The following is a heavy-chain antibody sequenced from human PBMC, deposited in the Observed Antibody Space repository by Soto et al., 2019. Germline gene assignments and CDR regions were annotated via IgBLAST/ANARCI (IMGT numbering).Heavy chain of an antibody. V-gene: IGHV3-33*01. J-gene: IGHJ3*02. Sequence: QVQLVESGGGVVQPGRSLRLSCAASGFTFSSYGMHWVRQAPGKGLEWVAVIWDDGSHKFYADSVKGRFTISRDNYKNTLYLQMNSLTAEDTAVYYCARDDDSSGNAFDIWGQGTMVTVSS. CDR2: IWDDGSHK. D-gene: IGHD6-19*01. CDR1: GFTFSSYG. CDR3: ARDDDSSGNAFDI.